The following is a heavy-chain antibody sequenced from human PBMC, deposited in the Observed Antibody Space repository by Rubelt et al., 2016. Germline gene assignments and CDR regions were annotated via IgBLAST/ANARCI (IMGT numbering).Heavy chain of an antibody. Sequence: EVQLVESGGVLVQPGGSLRLSCVGSGFTFNAYGMNWVRQTPGGGLEWVSRINSNGTTTDYADSVKVRFTIPRDNAKNTVELQRNNLRVEDTAVYYCARGAGGFDYWGQGTLVTVSP. CDR1: GFTFNAYG. CDR3: ARGAGGFDY. D-gene: IGHD3-16*01. CDR2: INSNGTTT. J-gene: IGHJ4*02. V-gene: IGHV3-74*01.